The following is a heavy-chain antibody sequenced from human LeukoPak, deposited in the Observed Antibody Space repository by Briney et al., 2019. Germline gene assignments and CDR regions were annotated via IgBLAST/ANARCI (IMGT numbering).Heavy chain of an antibody. D-gene: IGHD3-10*01. V-gene: IGHV1-8*01. CDR3: ARVGGGSGSYYPPFDY. CDR1: GYTFTSYD. Sequence: ASVKVSCKASGYTFTSYDINWVRQATGQGLEWMGWMNPNSGNTGYAQKFQGRVTMTRNTSISTAYMELSSLRSEDTAVYYCARVGGGSGSYYPPFDYWGQGTLVTVSS. CDR2: MNPNSGNT. J-gene: IGHJ4*02.